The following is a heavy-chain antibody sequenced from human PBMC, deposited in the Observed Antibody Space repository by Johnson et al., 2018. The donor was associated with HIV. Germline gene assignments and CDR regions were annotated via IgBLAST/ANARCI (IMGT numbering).Heavy chain of an antibody. V-gene: IGHV3-13*01. CDR1: GFTFSSYD. D-gene: IGHD2-2*01. J-gene: IGHJ3*01. Sequence: VHLVESGGGLVQPGGSLRLSCAASGFTFSSYDMHWVRQHIGKGLEWVSEIDTVGDTYYPASVKGRFTTSRENAKNSFDLQMNSLTAGDTAVYYCSRRSTRSDGFDLWGQGTMVIVSS. CDR2: IDTVGDT. CDR3: SRRSTRSDGFDL.